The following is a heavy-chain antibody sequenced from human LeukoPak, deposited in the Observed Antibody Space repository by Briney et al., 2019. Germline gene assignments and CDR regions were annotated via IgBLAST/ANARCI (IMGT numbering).Heavy chain of an antibody. CDR3: ARGAIFGVVIPPVDY. Sequence: SQTLSLTCTVSGGSISSGDYYWSWIRQPPGKGLEWIGYIYYSGSTYYNPYLKSRVTISVDTSKNQFSLKLSSVTAADTAVYYCARGAIFGVVIPPVDYWGQGTLVTVSS. CDR2: IYYSGST. V-gene: IGHV4-30-4*08. CDR1: GGSISSGDYY. J-gene: IGHJ4*02. D-gene: IGHD3-3*01.